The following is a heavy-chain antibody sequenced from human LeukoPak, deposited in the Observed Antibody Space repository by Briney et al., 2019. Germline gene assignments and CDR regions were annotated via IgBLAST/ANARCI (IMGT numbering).Heavy chain of an antibody. CDR1: GFTFSSYA. V-gene: IGHV3-23*01. CDR3: ARAPRDRGYCGATSCFEYMDV. J-gene: IGHJ6*03. CDR2: ISGSGVST. Sequence: GGSLRLSCAASGFTFSSYAMNWVRQAPGKGLEWVSTISGSGVSTHYADSVKGRFTISRDNSKNTVYLQMNSLRGEDTAVYYCARAPRDRGYCGATSCFEYMDVWGRGTTVTISS. D-gene: IGHD2-2*01.